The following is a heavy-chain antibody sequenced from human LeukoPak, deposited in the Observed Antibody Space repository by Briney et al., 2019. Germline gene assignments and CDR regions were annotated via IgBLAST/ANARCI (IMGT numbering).Heavy chain of an antibody. CDR1: GYTFSGYY. J-gene: IGHJ4*02. D-gene: IGHD4-17*01. V-gene: IGHV1-2*02. CDR2: INPNSGDT. CDR3: ARDGATVTTLYYFDY. Sequence: GASVKVCCKASGYTFSGYYIHWVRRAPGQGPEWMGWINPNSGDTNSAQKFQGRVTMTRDTSISTAYMELSRLRSDHTDIYCCARDGATVTTLYYFDYWGQGTLVTVSS.